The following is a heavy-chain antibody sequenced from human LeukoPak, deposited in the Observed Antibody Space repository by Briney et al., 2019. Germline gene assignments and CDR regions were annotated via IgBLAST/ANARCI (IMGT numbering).Heavy chain of an antibody. J-gene: IGHJ4*02. CDR3: ARDPSITISEDY. Sequence: GGSLRLSCAASGFTFSSYSMNWVRQAPGKGLEWVSSISSSSSYIYYADSVKGRLTISRDNSKNTLYLQMNSLRAEDTAVYYCARDPSITISEDYWGQGTLVTVSS. V-gene: IGHV3-21*04. CDR1: GFTFSSYS. CDR2: ISSSSSYI. D-gene: IGHD3-3*01.